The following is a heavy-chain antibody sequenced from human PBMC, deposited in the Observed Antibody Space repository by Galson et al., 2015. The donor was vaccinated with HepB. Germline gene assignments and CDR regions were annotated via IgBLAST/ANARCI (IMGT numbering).Heavy chain of an antibody. D-gene: IGHD3-22*01. CDR1: GFTFSSYW. Sequence: SLRLSCAASGFTFSSYWMSWVRQAPGKGLEWVANIKQDGSEKYYVDSVKGRFTISRDSAKNSLYLQMNSLRAEDTAVYYCARFTLIVTGWFDPWGQGTLVTVSS. V-gene: IGHV3-7*03. J-gene: IGHJ5*02. CDR2: IKQDGSEK. CDR3: ARFTLIVTGWFDP.